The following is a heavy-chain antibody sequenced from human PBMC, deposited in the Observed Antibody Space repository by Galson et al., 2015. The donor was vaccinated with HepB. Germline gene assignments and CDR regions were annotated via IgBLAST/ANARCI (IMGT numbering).Heavy chain of an antibody. J-gene: IGHJ4*02. CDR3: AREEGVAVGTDTLDF. CDR1: GYSFTNYG. V-gene: IGHV1-18*01. Sequence: SVKVSCKASGYSFTNYGITWVRQAPGQGLEWMGWFSPYNGNTNYAQNLQGSVTMTADTSTTTAFMELRGLKSDDTAVYYCAREEGVAVGTDTLDFWGQGTLLTVSS. CDR2: FSPYNGNT. D-gene: IGHD6-13*01.